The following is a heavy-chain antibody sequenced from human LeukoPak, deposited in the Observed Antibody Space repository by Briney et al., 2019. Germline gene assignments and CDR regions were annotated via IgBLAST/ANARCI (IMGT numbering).Heavy chain of an antibody. D-gene: IGHD2-2*01. J-gene: IGHJ4*02. Sequence: GGSLRLSCAASGFTFSSYAMSWVRQAPGKGLEWVSAISGSGGSTYYADSVKGRFTISRVNSKNTLYLQMNSLRAEDTAVYYCAREKEGLIVVVPAAYYNWGQGTLVTVSS. CDR3: AREKEGLIVVVPAAYYN. CDR1: GFTFSSYA. CDR2: ISGSGGST. V-gene: IGHV3-23*01.